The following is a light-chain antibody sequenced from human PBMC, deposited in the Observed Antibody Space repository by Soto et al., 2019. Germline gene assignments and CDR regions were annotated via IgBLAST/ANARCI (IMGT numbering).Light chain of an antibody. Sequence: DIQMTQSPSSLSASVGDRVTITCRASQAIRNDVGWYQQKPGKDPKRLIYVASRLESGVPSRFSGSGFGTEFTLTISGLQPEDFAVYYCQHFGNSQYTFGQGTKLEIK. CDR3: QHFGNSQYT. V-gene: IGKV1-17*01. CDR1: QAIRND. CDR2: VAS. J-gene: IGKJ2*01.